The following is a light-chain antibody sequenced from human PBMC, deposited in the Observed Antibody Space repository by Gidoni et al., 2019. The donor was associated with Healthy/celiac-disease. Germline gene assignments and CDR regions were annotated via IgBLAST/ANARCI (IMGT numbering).Light chain of an antibody. Sequence: QSLLTQPPSASGTPAQRVTISCSGSSSNIGSNTVNWYQQLPGTAPKLLIYSNNQRPSGGPDRFSGSKSGTSASMAISGLQSEDEADYYCAAWDDSLKRGVFGGGTKLTVL. V-gene: IGLV1-44*01. CDR3: AAWDDSLKRGV. CDR2: SNN. CDR1: SSNIGSNT. J-gene: IGLJ2*01.